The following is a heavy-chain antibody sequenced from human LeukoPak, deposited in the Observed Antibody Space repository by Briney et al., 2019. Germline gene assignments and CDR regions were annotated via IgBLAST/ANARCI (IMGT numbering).Heavy chain of an antibody. Sequence: SETLSLTGAVYGGSFSGYYWSWIRQPPGKGLEWIGEINHSGSTNYNPSLKSRVTISVDTSKNQYSLKLSSVTAADTAVYYCASGQGPADYWGQGTLVTVSS. CDR2: INHSGST. CDR3: ASGQGPADY. CDR1: GGSFSGYY. J-gene: IGHJ4*02. V-gene: IGHV4-34*01.